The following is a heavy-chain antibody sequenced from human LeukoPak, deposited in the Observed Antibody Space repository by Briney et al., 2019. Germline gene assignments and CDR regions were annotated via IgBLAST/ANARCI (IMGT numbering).Heavy chain of an antibody. J-gene: IGHJ4*02. V-gene: IGHV4-59*01. CDR1: GGSISSYY. CDR2: IYCCGST. D-gene: IGHD2-21*02. CDR3: ARDPMPKQYCLDDCYSIFEY. Sequence: SESLSLTWTVSGGSISSYYWNWIRQPPGKGLEWVGFIYCCGSTNYNPSLKSRVTRTVDTSKNQLSLKLSSVTAADTAVYYCARDPMPKQYCLDDCYSIFEYWGQGTLVTVSS.